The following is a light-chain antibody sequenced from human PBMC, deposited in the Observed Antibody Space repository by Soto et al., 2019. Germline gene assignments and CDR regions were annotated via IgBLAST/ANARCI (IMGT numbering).Light chain of an antibody. CDR2: DVS. CDR3: SSKRGSTDV. Sequence: QSVLTQPASVSGSPGQSITISCTGTSSDVGGYNYVSWYQQHPGKAPILMIYDVSNRPSGISNRFSGSKSGNTASLTISGLQAEDEADYYCSSKRGSTDVFGTGTKVTVL. CDR1: SSDVGGYNY. J-gene: IGLJ1*01. V-gene: IGLV2-14*03.